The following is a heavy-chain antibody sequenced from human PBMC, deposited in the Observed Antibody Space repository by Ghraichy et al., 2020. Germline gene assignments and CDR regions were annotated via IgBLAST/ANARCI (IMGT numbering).Heavy chain of an antibody. D-gene: IGHD3-3*01. V-gene: IGHV3-30*18. CDR3: AKDGGVITFSGYYLDY. CDR2: ISYDGGNK. J-gene: IGHJ4*02. Sequence: GGSLRLSCVASGFTFNTYGMHWVRQAPGKGLEWVAVISYDGGNKYYADSVKGRFTISRDNSKNTLYLQMNSLRAEDTALYYCAKDGGVITFSGYYLDYWGQGTLVTLSS. CDR1: GFTFNTYG.